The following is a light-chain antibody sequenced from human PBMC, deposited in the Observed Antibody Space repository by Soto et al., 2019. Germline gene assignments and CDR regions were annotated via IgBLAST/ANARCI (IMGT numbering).Light chain of an antibody. CDR2: EVS. V-gene: IGLV2-14*01. CDR3: SSYTSTTIYV. CDR1: SSDVGGYRY. Sequence: QSALTQPASVSGSPGQSITISCTGTSSDVGGYRYVSWYQQHPGKAPKLMIYEVSNRPSGVSTRFSGSKSGNTASLTISGLQAEDEADYYCSSYTSTTIYVFGTGTKLTVL. J-gene: IGLJ1*01.